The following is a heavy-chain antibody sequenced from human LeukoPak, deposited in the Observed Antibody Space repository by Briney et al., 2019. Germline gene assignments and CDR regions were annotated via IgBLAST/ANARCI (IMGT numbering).Heavy chain of an antibody. Sequence: GGSLRLSCAASGFTFNTYWMNWVRQAPGKGLEWVANIKQDGSQKEYVDSVKGRFTISRDNAKNSLYLQMNSLSAEDTAVYYCATLAAAGPNYWRQGPLVSVSS. CDR3: ATLAAAGPNY. J-gene: IGHJ4*02. V-gene: IGHV3-7*01. CDR2: IKQDGSQK. CDR1: GFTFNTYW. D-gene: IGHD6-13*01.